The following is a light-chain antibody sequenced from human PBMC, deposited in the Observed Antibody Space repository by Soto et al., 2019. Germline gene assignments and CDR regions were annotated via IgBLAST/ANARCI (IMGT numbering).Light chain of an antibody. V-gene: IGLV2-14*03. Sequence: QSVLTQPASVSGSPGQSITISCTGISSDVGGHNYVSWYQQHPGKVPKLMIYDVSNRPSGVSNRFSGSKSGSTASLTISGLQAEDEADYYCSSYTSSSVIFGGGTKLTVL. CDR2: DVS. CDR3: SSYTSSSVI. J-gene: IGLJ2*01. CDR1: SSDVGGHNY.